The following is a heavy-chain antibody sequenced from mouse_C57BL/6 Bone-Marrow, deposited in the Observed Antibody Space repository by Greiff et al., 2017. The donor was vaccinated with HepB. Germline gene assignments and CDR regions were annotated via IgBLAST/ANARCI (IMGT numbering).Heavy chain of an antibody. D-gene: IGHD1-1*01. Sequence: EVKVEESGGGLVQPGGSLKLSCAASGFTFSDYYMYWVRQTPEKRLEWVAYISNGGGSTYYPDTVKGRFTISRDNAKNTLYLQMSRLKSEDTAMYYCARHWGLLLRPDYYAMDYWGQGTSVTVSS. CDR3: ARHWGLLLRPDYYAMDY. V-gene: IGHV5-12*01. J-gene: IGHJ4*01. CDR1: GFTFSDYY. CDR2: ISNGGGST.